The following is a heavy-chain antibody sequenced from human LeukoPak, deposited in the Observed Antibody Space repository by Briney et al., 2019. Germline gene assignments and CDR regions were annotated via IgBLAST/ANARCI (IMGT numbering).Heavy chain of an antibody. CDR3: ARGRDILTGLDAFDI. CDR2: IGYDGRSK. D-gene: IGHD3-9*01. CDR1: GFTFSSYG. V-gene: IGHV3-33*01. Sequence: GGSLRLSCAASGFTFSSYGMHWVRQAPGKGLEWVAVIGYDGRSKLCADSVKGRFTIYRDNSKNTLYLQMNSLRAEDTAVYYCARGRDILTGLDAFDIWGQGTMVTVSS. J-gene: IGHJ3*02.